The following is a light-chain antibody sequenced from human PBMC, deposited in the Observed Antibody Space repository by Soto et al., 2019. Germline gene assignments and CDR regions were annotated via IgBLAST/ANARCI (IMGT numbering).Light chain of an antibody. CDR2: WAS. Sequence: DIVMTQSPDSLAVSLGERATINCKSSQSVLYSSNNKNYLAWYQQKPGQPPKLLIYWASTRESGVPDRFSGSGSGTDFTLTISSLQAEDVEVYYCQQYYSTELTFGGGTKVEIK. V-gene: IGKV4-1*01. CDR3: QQYYSTELT. J-gene: IGKJ4*01. CDR1: QSVLYSSNNKNY.